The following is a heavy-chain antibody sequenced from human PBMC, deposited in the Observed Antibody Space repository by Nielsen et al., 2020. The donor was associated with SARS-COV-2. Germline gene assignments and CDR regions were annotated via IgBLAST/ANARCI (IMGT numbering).Heavy chain of an antibody. D-gene: IGHD2-8*01. CDR3: AKGSNGWDNYYYYGMDV. J-gene: IGHJ6*02. CDR1: GFTFSSYG. CDR2: ISYDGSNK. V-gene: IGHV3-30*18. Sequence: GESLKISCAASGFTFSSYGMHWVRQAPGKGLEWVAVISYDGSNKYYADSVKSRFTISRDNSKNTLYLQMNSLRAEDTAVYYCAKGSNGWDNYYYYGMDVWGQGTTVTVSS.